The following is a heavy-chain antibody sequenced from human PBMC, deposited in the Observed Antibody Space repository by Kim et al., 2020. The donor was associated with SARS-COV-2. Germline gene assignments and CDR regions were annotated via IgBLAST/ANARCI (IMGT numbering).Heavy chain of an antibody. CDR1: GFTFSTYA. CDR2: ISGSGGNT. D-gene: IGHD2-2*01. J-gene: IGHJ3*02. V-gene: IGHV3-23*01. CDR3: AKGPVLVPAARPNI. Sequence: RGSLRRSCAASGFTFSTYAMSWVRQAPGKGLEWVSAISGSGGNTYYAESVKGRFTISRDNSKNTLYLQLNGLRAEDTAVYYCAKGPVLVPAARPNIWGQG.